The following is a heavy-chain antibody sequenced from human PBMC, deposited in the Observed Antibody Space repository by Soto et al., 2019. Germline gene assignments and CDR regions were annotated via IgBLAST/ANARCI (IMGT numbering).Heavy chain of an antibody. CDR1: GGASMRYS. J-gene: IGHJ4*02. Sequence: ERLCRTGAAAGGASMRYSSNWIRQPPGKGLEWIGYIYYSGSTNYNPSLKSRVTISVDTSKNQFSLKLSSVTAADTAVYYCARGQVVAAQQWGQGTLVTVS. CDR3: ARGQVVAAQQ. D-gene: IGHD2-15*01. V-gene: IGHV4-59*12. CDR2: IYYSGST.